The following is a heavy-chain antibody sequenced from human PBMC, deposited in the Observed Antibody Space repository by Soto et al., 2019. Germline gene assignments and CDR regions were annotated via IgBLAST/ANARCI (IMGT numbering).Heavy chain of an antibody. CDR2: IYHSVST. V-gene: IGHV4-30-2*05. J-gene: IGHJ5*02. CDR1: GGSISSGGYS. CDR3: ARERPDGSRLDP. Sequence: SETLSLTCAVSGGSISSGGYSWGWIRQPPGKGLEWIGYIYHSVSTYYNPSLKSRVTISVDTSKNQFSLKLSSVTAADTAVYYCARERPDGSRLDPWGQGTLVTVSS. D-gene: IGHD6-13*01.